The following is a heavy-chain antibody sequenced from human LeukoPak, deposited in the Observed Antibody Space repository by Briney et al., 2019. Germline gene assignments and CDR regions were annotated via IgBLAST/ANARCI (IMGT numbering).Heavy chain of an antibody. D-gene: IGHD2-21*01. CDR1: GFTFSSYG. CDR3: AKYSY. V-gene: IGHV3-30*18. Sequence: PGGSLRLSCAASGFTFSSYGMHWVRQAPGKGLEWVAVISYDGSNKYYADSVKGRFTISRDNSKNTLYLQMNSLRAEDTAVYYCAKYSYWGQGTLVTVSS. CDR2: ISYDGSNK. J-gene: IGHJ4*02.